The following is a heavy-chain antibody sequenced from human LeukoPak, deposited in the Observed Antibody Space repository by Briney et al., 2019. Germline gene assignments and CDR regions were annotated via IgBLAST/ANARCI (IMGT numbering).Heavy chain of an antibody. J-gene: IGHJ4*02. Sequence: KPSETLSLTXTVSGYSISSGYYWGWIRQPPGKRLEWIGSIYQSGSTYYNPSLKSRVTISVDTSKNQFSLKLSSVTAADTAVYYCARDQAFLTTFDYWGQGTLVTVSS. CDR3: ARDQAFLTTFDY. CDR1: GYSISSGYY. V-gene: IGHV4-38-2*02. D-gene: IGHD4-11*01. CDR2: IYQSGST.